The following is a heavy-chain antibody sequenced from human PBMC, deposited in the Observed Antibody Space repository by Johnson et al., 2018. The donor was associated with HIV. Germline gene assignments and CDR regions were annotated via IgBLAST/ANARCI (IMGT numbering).Heavy chain of an antibody. CDR2: ISGSGGSK. CDR3: VKGMDSSSWYAFDI. CDR1: GFTFSNYA. D-gene: IGHD6-13*01. V-gene: IGHV3-23*04. J-gene: IGHJ3*02. Sequence: VYLVESGGGLVQPGGSLRLSCAASGFTFSNYAMSWVRQAPGKGLEWVSSISGSGGSKYYADSAKGRFTISRDNSKNTLYLQMNSLRAEDTAIYYCVKGMDSSSWYAFDIWGQGTMVTVSS.